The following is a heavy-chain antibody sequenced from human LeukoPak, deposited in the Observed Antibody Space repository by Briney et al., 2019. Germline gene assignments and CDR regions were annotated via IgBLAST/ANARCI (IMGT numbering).Heavy chain of an antibody. D-gene: IGHD4-17*01. CDR1: GFTARNKD. Sequence: PGGSLRLSCAASGFTARNKDMIWVRQAPGKGLQCVSYIRDDGSTAYADSVKGRFTVSRDDSKNTLYLQMNSLRVEDTAVYYCTRRRGGYGEGEFDYWGQGTLVTVSS. V-gene: IGHV3-66*04. CDR3: TRRRGGYGEGEFDY. J-gene: IGHJ4*02. CDR2: IRDDGST.